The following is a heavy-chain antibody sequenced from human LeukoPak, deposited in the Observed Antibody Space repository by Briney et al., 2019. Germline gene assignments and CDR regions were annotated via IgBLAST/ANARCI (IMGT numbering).Heavy chain of an antibody. CDR3: AKDLPWFAELLPEYFDY. CDR1: GFTFSSYA. D-gene: IGHD3-10*01. Sequence: GGSLRLSCAASGFTFSSYAMSWVRQAPGKGLECVSAISGSGGSTYDADSVKGRFTISRDNSKNTLYLQMNSLRAEDTSVYYCAKDLPWFAELLPEYFDYCGQGTLVPVSS. V-gene: IGHV3-23*01. CDR2: ISGSGGST. J-gene: IGHJ4*02.